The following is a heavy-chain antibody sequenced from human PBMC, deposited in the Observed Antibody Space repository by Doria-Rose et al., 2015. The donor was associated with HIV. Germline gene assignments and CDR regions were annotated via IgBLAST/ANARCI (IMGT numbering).Heavy chain of an antibody. V-gene: IGHV5-51*01. CDR2: IYPGDSDT. CDR1: GYNFNSHW. Sequence: VQLVQSGAEVKKPGESLKISCKGSGYNFNSHWIGWGRRMPGKGLGWMGIIYPGDSDTRYSPSFQGQVIISVDKSISTAYLQWSSLKASDTAMYYCARRIAWQVDAFDIWGQGTMVTVSS. CDR3: ARRIAWQVDAFDI. J-gene: IGHJ3*02.